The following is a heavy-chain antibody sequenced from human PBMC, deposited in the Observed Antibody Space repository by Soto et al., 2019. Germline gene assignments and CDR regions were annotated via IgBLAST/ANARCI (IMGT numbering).Heavy chain of an antibody. CDR1: GYTFTSYA. V-gene: IGHV1-3*01. D-gene: IGHD4-4*01. CDR3: ASSYSNYALIDYYYYGMDV. J-gene: IGHJ6*02. CDR2: INAGNGNT. Sequence: ASVKVSCKASGYTFTSYAMHWVRHAPGQRLEWMGWINAGNGNTKYSQKFQGRVTITRDTSASTAYMELSSLRSEDTAVYYCASSYSNYALIDYYYYGMDVSGQGTTVTVSS.